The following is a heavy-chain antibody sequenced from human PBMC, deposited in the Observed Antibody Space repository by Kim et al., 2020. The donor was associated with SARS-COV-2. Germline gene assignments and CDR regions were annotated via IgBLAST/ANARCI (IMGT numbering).Heavy chain of an antibody. D-gene: IGHD3-16*01. V-gene: IGHV1-69*04. Sequence: SVKVSCKASGGTFSSYAISWVRQAPGQGLEWMGRIIPILGIANYAQKFQGRVTITADKSTSTAYMELSSLRSEDTAVYYCARDRRTYYYDYWGQGTLVTVSS. CDR1: GGTFSSYA. CDR2: IIPILGIA. CDR3: ARDRRTYYYDY. J-gene: IGHJ4*02.